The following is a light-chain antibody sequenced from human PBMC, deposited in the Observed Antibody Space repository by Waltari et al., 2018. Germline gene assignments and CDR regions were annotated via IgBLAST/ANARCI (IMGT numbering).Light chain of an antibody. Sequence: DIQMTQSPSSLSASAGDTVTITCRASQAITTYLNWYQQKPGKAPKRLIHAASSLESGVPSRFSGSGSGTDFTLIIGSLQPEDFATYYCQQYNSHPYSFGQETKLEIK. J-gene: IGKJ2*03. CDR3: QQYNSHPYS. CDR1: QAITTY. CDR2: AAS. V-gene: IGKV1-17*01.